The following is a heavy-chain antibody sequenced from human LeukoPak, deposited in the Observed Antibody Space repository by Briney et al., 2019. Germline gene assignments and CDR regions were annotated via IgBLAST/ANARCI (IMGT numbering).Heavy chain of an antibody. CDR1: GFSVSNTY. CDR3: AKKNGAFDI. V-gene: IGHV3-23*01. J-gene: IGHJ3*02. CDR2: ISTTGGST. Sequence: PGGSLRLSCAASGFSVSNTYMSWVRQAPGKGLEWVSLISTTGGSTYYADSVEGRFTISRDNSKNTLYLQMNSLRAEDTAVYYCAKKNGAFDIWGQGTMVTVSS.